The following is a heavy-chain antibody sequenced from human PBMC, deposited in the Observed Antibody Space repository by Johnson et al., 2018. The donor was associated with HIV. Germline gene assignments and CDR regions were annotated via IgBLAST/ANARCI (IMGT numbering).Heavy chain of an antibody. D-gene: IGHD3-22*01. CDR2: IKQDGSET. J-gene: IGHJ3*02. V-gene: IGHV3-7*01. CDR1: GFTFSNYW. Sequence: VQLVESGGGLVQPGGSLRLSCAASGFTFSNYWMNWVRQAPGKGLEWVANIKQDGSETYYVESVKGRFTISRDNAKNSLYLQMNSLRVEDTAVYYCAKADDSSCFDAFDIWGQGTMVTVSS. CDR3: AKADDSSCFDAFDI.